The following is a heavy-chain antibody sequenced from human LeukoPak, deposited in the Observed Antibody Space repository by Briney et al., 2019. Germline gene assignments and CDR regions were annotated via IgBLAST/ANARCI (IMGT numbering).Heavy chain of an antibody. CDR2: IYSGGST. D-gene: IGHD6-13*01. J-gene: IGHJ4*02. Sequence: PGGSLRLSCAASGFTVSSNYMSWVRQAPGKGLEWVSVIYSGGSTYYADSVKGRFTISRDNSKNTLYLQMNSLRAEGTAVYYCASGKYSSSWGSLDYWGQGTLVTVSS. V-gene: IGHV3-53*01. CDR3: ASGKYSSSWGSLDY. CDR1: GFTVSSNY.